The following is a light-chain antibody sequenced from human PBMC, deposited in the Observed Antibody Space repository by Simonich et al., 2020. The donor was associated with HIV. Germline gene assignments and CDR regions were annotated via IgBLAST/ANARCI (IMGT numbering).Light chain of an antibody. Sequence: DIQMTQSPSSLSASVGDRVTITCRASQDIINSLAWYQHKPGKAPKLLIYAASSLQGGVPSRFSGSGSGTDFTLTISSLQPEDFATYYCQQSYITLPYTFGQGTKLEIK. V-gene: IGKV1-39*01. CDR2: AAS. J-gene: IGKJ2*01. CDR1: QDIINS. CDR3: QQSYITLPYT.